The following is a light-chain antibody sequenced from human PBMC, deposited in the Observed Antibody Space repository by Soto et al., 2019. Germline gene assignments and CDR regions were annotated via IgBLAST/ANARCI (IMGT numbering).Light chain of an antibody. Sequence: EIVMTQSPATLSVSPGERATLSCRASQSVSSNLGWYQRKPGQAPRLLIYGASTRTEGIPARFSGSGYGTEFTLTISSLQSEDFAVYYCQQYDNLPITFGQGTRLEIK. CDR2: GAS. CDR3: QQYDNLPIT. J-gene: IGKJ5*01. CDR1: QSVSSN. V-gene: IGKV3-15*01.